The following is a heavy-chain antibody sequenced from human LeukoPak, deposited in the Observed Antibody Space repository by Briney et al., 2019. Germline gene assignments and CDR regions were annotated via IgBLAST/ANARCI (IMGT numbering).Heavy chain of an antibody. V-gene: IGHV1-69*04. CDR3: ARGGDGDARPEYYYYYYGMDV. CDR1: GYTFTNYD. CDR2: IIPILGIA. Sequence: SVKVSCKASGYTFTNYDINWARQATGQGLEWMGRIIPILGIANYAQKFQGRVTITADKSTSTAYMELSSLRSEDTAVYYCARGGDGDARPEYYYYYYGMDVWGQGTTVTVSS. J-gene: IGHJ6*02. D-gene: IGHD4-17*01.